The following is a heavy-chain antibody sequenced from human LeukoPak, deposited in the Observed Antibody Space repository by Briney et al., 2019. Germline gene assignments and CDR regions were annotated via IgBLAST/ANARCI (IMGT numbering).Heavy chain of an antibody. Sequence: SVKVSCKASGDTFGNYAINWVRQAPGQGLEWMGRIIPIFPKTNYAQKFQGRVTLTADKSTSTAYLELSSLRSEDTAVYYCAREMGSSSGHYWGQGTLVTVSS. CDR1: GDTFGNYA. V-gene: IGHV1-69*04. J-gene: IGHJ4*02. CDR2: IIPIFPKT. CDR3: AREMGSSSGHY. D-gene: IGHD3-10*01.